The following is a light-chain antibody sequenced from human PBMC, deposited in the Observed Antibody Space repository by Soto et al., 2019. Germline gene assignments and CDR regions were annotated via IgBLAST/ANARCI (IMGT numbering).Light chain of an antibody. CDR3: QQYGSSPPIT. CDR2: GAS. J-gene: IGKJ5*01. V-gene: IGKV3-20*01. Sequence: EIVLTQSPGTLSLSPGERATLSCRASQSVSSSYLAWYQQKPGQAPRLRIYGASSRATGIPDRFSGSESGTDFTLTISRLEPEDFAVYYCQQYGSSPPITFGQGTRLEIK. CDR1: QSVSSSY.